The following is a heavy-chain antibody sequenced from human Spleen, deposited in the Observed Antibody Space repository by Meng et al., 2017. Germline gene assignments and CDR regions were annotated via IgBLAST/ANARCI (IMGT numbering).Heavy chain of an antibody. D-gene: IGHD5-24*01. CDR2: NNPRDGDT. CDR1: GDTFTYYH. Sequence: QVQLVQSGAEVMKPGASVKASCKASGDTFTYYHIHGVRRAPGQGLEWVGINNPRDGDTSYSQKLRCRVTLTRDTSTSTAYMELSSLSSGDTAVYYCARERDATYYFHNWGQGTLVTVSS. V-gene: IGHV1-46*04. J-gene: IGHJ4*02. CDR3: ARERDATYYFHN.